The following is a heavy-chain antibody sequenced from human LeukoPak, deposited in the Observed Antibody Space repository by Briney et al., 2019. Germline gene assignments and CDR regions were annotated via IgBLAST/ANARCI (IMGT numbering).Heavy chain of an antibody. J-gene: IGHJ4*02. CDR1: GYTFTGFY. CDR3: AKSPQAHYYDTSAYSNC. D-gene: IGHD3-22*01. Sequence: ASVKVSCKASGYTFTGFYMHWVRQAPGQGLEWMGWINPNSGGTNYAQKFQGRVTMTRDTAISTAYMELRRLRSDDTAVYYCAKSPQAHYYDTSAYSNCWGQETLVTVSS. CDR2: INPNSGGT. V-gene: IGHV1-2*02.